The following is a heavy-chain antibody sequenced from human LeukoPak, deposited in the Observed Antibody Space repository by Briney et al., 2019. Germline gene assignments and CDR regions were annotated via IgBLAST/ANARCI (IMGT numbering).Heavy chain of an antibody. CDR1: GFTFSSHW. CDR2: INQDGSEK. CDR3: AKDGTPTPYPFDY. D-gene: IGHD2-15*01. V-gene: IGHV3-7*03. J-gene: IGHJ4*02. Sequence: QTGGSLRLSCVASGFTFSSHWMSWVRQAPGKGLEWVANINQDGSEKNYVDSVKGRFTISRDNSKSTLYLQMNSLRAEDTAVYYCAKDGTPTPYPFDYWGQGTLVTVSS.